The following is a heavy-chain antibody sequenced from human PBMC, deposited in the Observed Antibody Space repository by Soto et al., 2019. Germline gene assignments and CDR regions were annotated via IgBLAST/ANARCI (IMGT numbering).Heavy chain of an antibody. J-gene: IGHJ3*02. CDR1: GYTFTSYD. Sequence: QVQLVQSGAEVKKPGASVKVSCKASGYTFTSYDINWVRQATGQGLEWMGWMNPNSGNTGYAQKFQGRVTMTRNTSRSTAYMELSSLRSEDTAVYYCARGINYYDSGDDAFDIWGHGTMVPVSS. CDR2: MNPNSGNT. D-gene: IGHD3-10*01. CDR3: ARGINYYDSGDDAFDI. V-gene: IGHV1-8*01.